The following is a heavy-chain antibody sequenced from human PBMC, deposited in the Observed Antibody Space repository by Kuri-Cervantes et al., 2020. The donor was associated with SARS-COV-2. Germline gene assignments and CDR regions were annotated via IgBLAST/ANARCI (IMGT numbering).Heavy chain of an antibody. D-gene: IGHD4-23*01. CDR3: SARGGQYFNP. CDR1: GISLTNSGLA. CDR2: IYLDDDK. V-gene: IGHV2-5*05. Sequence: SGPTLVKPTQTLTLTCTLAGISLTNSGLAVGWIRQPPGKALEWLGIIYLDDDKIYGPSLETRLTIARDTSQNPVDLTLTNLDPVDTATYYCSARGGQYFNPWGQGTPVTVSS. J-gene: IGHJ5*02.